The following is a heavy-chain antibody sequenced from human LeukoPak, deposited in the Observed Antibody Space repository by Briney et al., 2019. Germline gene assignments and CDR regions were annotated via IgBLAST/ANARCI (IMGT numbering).Heavy chain of an antibody. CDR3: ATLAYGPDY. CDR2: IDSDGHTT. D-gene: IGHD3-10*01. CDR1: GFTFSRYW. J-gene: IGHJ4*02. V-gene: IGHV3-74*01. Sequence: PGGSLRLSCAASGFTFSRYWMHWVRQAPGKGLVWVSGIDSDGHTTFYADYVKGRFTISRDNARNTLFLQMNSLRAEDTAVYYCATLAYGPDYWGQGTLATVSS.